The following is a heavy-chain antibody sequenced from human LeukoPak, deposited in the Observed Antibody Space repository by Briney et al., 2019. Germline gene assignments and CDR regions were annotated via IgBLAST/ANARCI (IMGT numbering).Heavy chain of an antibody. CDR1: GGTFSSYA. Sequence: GASVKVSCKASGGTFSSYAISWVRQAPGQGLEWVGGIIPIFGTANYAQKFQGRVTITADESTSTAYMELSSLRSEDTAVYYCARATQHTRYYYYYMDVWGKGTTVTVSS. V-gene: IGHV1-69*13. CDR3: ARATQHTRYYYYYMDV. CDR2: IIPIFGTA. J-gene: IGHJ6*03. D-gene: IGHD1-1*01.